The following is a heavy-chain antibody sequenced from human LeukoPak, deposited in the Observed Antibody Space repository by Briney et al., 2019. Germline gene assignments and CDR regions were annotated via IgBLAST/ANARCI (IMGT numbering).Heavy chain of an antibody. D-gene: IGHD3-10*01. CDR1: GGSMSTGTYY. Sequence: SETLSLACTVSGGSMSTGTYYWIWIRQPGGKGLEGFGRIYTGGSINYNLSLKCRVTISVDTAKNQFSLKLHPVPAADKHVYYCARGDYYGSESYYISALDIWGQGTLVNVSS. J-gene: IGHJ3*02. CDR3: ARGDYYGSESYYISALDI. V-gene: IGHV4-61*02. CDR2: IYTGGSI.